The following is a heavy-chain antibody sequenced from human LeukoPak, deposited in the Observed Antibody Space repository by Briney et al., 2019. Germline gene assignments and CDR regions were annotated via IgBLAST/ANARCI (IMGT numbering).Heavy chain of an antibody. J-gene: IGHJ6*03. D-gene: IGHD3-9*01. CDR1: GGSISSSNW. Sequence: SGTLSLTCAVSGGSISSSNWWSWIRQPAGKVLEWIGRIYSSGSTNYNPSLKSRVTISVDTSKNQFSLNLSSVTAADTAVYYCARTILGDYYMDVWGKGPRSPSP. V-gene: IGHV4-61*02. CDR3: ARTILGDYYMDV. CDR2: IYSSGST.